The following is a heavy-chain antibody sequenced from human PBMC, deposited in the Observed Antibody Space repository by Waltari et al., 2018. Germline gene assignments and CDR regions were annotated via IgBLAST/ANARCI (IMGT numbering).Heavy chain of an antibody. CDR3: ARVPSPRGAMGYLFDY. D-gene: IGHD5-18*01. J-gene: IGHJ4*02. Sequence: QVQLVQSGAEVKKPGASVKVSCKASGYTFTGYYMHWVRQAPGQGLEWMGWINPNSGGTNYAQKFQGRVTMTRDTSISTAYMELSRLRSDDTAVYYCARVPSPRGAMGYLFDYWGQGTLVTVSS. V-gene: IGHV1-2*02. CDR1: GYTFTGYY. CDR2: INPNSGGT.